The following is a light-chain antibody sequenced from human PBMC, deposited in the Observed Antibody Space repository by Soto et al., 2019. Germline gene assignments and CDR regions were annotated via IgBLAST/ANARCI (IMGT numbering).Light chain of an antibody. J-gene: IGLJ3*02. CDR3: SSYTRGSTLV. CDR1: SSDVGGYNY. V-gene: IGLV2-14*01. Sequence: QSVLTQPASVSGSPGQSITISCTGTSSDVGGYNYVSWYQQHPDKAPKLMIYEVSNRPSGVSNRFSGSKSGNTAPLTISGLQSEDEGNYYCSSYTRGSTLVFGGGTKVTVL. CDR2: EVS.